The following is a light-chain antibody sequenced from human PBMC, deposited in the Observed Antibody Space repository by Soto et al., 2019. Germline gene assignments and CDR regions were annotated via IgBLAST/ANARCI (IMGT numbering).Light chain of an antibody. CDR3: HQYDNYKPLT. CDR1: HSISSW. J-gene: IGKJ4*01. V-gene: IGKV1-5*01. CDR2: DAS. Sequence: IQMTQSPSTLSASVGDRVTITCRASHSISSWLAWYQQKPGKAPKLLIFDASSLESGTPSRFSGRRSGTQFTLTINGLQPDDFATYYCHQYDNYKPLTFGGGTKVDI.